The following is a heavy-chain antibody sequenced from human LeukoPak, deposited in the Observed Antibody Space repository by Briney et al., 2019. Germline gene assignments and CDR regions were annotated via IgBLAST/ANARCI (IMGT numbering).Heavy chain of an antibody. CDR2: IYPSDYAT. Sequence: GESLKISCKGSGYSFTSYWIGWVRQMPGKGLEWRGIIYPSDYATRYSPPFQGQVTTPADKSISTAYLQWSNLKASDTAMNDCARIRRDYYCYYYLDVWGKGTTVTVSS. V-gene: IGHV5-51*01. CDR3: ARIRRDYYCYYYLDV. CDR1: GYSFTSYW. J-gene: IGHJ6*03.